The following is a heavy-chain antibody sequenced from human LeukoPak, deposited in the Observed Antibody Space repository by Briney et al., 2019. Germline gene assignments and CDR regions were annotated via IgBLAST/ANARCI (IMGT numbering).Heavy chain of an antibody. CDR3: ARSKYDILTGYYPARDWYFDL. V-gene: IGHV4-59*08. CDR2: IYYSGST. J-gene: IGHJ2*01. CDR1: GGSISSYY. Sequence: PSETLSLTCTVSGGSISSYYWSWIRQPPGKGLEWIGYIYYSGSTNYNPSLKSRVTISVDTSKNQFSLKLSSVTAADTAVYYCARSKYDILTGYYPARDWYFDLWGRGTLVTVSS. D-gene: IGHD3-9*01.